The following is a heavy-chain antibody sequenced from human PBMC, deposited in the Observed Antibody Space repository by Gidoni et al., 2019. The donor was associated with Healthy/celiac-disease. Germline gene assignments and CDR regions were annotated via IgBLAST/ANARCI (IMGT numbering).Heavy chain of an antibody. CDR3: ARDGWLVPGFDP. CDR2: INAGNGNT. CDR1: GYTFTSYA. D-gene: IGHD6-19*01. J-gene: IGHJ5*02. Sequence: QVQLVQYGAEVKKPGASVKVSCKASGYTFTSYAMHWVRQAPGQRLEWMGWINAGNGNTKYSQKFQGRVTITRDTSASTAYMELSSLRSEDTAVYYCARDGWLVPGFDPWGQGTLVTVSS. V-gene: IGHV1-3*01.